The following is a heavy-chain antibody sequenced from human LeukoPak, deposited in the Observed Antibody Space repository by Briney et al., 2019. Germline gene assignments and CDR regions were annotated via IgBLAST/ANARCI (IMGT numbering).Heavy chain of an antibody. V-gene: IGHV3-23*01. D-gene: IGHD4-17*01. CDR1: GFTFSSYA. CDR3: AKDDGDYFANAFDI. Sequence: GGSLRLSCAAPGFTFSSYAMSWGRPAPGKGLGWVSAISGSGGSTYYADSVKGRFTISRDNSKNTLYLQMNSLRAEDTAVYYCAKDDGDYFANAFDIWGQGTMVTVSS. J-gene: IGHJ3*02. CDR2: ISGSGGST.